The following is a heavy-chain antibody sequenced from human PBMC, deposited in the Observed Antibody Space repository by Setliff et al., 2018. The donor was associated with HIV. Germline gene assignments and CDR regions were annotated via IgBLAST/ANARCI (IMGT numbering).Heavy chain of an antibody. CDR1: GGSISNSRYY. CDR2: IYYSGST. V-gene: IGHV4-39*01. J-gene: IGHJ4*02. D-gene: IGHD3-22*01. CDR3: ASRVYYYDSSAYYHPV. Sequence: SETLSLTCTVSGGSISNSRYYWSWIRQPPGKGPEWIGSIYYSGSTYYNPSLKSRVTISVDTSKNQFSLKLSSVTAADAAVYYCASRVYYYDSSAYYHPVWGQGTLVTVSS.